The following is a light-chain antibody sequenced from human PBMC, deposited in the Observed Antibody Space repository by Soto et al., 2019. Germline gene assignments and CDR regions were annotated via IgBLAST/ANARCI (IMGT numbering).Light chain of an antibody. Sequence: DIVMTQSPDSLAVSLGERATINCKSSLNVLYSSNNKNYLAWYQQKPRQPPKLLIYWASTRESGVPVRFSGSGSGTDFTLTISSLQAEDVAVYYCHQYYTTPWTFGQGTKVEIK. CDR1: LNVLYSSNNKNY. V-gene: IGKV4-1*01. J-gene: IGKJ1*01. CDR3: HQYYTTPWT. CDR2: WAS.